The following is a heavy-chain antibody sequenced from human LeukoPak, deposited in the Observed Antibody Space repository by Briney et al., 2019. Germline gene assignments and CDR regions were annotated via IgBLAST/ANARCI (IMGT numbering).Heavy chain of an antibody. D-gene: IGHD6-13*01. J-gene: IGHJ3*02. CDR1: GASISSSY. CDR3: ARLPQQLDAFDI. V-gene: IGHV4-4*07. Sequence: PSETLSLTCTVSGASISSSYWSWIRQSAGKGLEWIGRISSSRNTHYNPSLMSRVTMSVDTSKSHFSLKLNSVTAADTAVYYCARLPQQLDAFDIWGQGTTVTVSS. CDR2: ISSSRNT.